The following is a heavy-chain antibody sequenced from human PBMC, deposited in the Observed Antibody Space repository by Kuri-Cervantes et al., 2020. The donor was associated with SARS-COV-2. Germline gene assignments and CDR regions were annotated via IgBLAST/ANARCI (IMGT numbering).Heavy chain of an antibody. CDR1: GGSISSSY. CDR2: IYYSGSV. J-gene: IGHJ4*02. V-gene: IGHV4-59*01. D-gene: IGHD4-17*01. Sequence: SETLSLTCTVSGGSISSSYWSWIRQPPGKVLEWIGYIYYSGSVSYNPSLMSRVTISVDTSKNQFSLRLTSVTAADTAVYYCTTVTPTSVFDFWGQGTLVTVSS. CDR3: TTVTPTSVFDF.